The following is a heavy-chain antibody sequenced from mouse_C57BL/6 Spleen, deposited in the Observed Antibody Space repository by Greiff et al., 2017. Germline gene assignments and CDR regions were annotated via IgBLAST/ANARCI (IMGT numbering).Heavy chain of an antibody. D-gene: IGHD3-2*02. CDR1: GFTFSSYA. J-gene: IGHJ3*01. CDR2: IRDCGSYT. CDR3: AREGTQLRLRGFAY. Sequence: EVQLMESGGGLVKPGGSLKLSCAASGFTFSSYAMSWVRQTPEKRLEWVATIRDCGSYTYYPDNVKGRFTISRDNAKNNLYLQMSHLKSEDTAMYYCAREGTQLRLRGFAYWGQGTLVTVSA. V-gene: IGHV5-4*01.